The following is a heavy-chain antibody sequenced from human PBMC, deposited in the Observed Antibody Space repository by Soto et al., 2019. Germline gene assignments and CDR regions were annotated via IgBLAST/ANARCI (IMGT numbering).Heavy chain of an antibody. Sequence: EVQLVESGGGLVQPGGSLRLSCAASEFTVTRDYMSWVRQAPGKGLEWVSIIYTGGSTFYADSVKGRFTISRDNSKNILYLHMNSLRVDDTAVYYCARTAYGDYCDYWGQGTRVTVSS. CDR2: IYTGGST. V-gene: IGHV3-66*01. CDR3: ARTAYGDYCDY. D-gene: IGHD4-17*01. J-gene: IGHJ4*02. CDR1: EFTVTRDY.